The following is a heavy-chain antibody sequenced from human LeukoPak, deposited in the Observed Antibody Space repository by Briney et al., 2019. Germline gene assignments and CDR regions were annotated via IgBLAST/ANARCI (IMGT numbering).Heavy chain of an antibody. CDR2: IFHSGRT. D-gene: IGHD3-10*01. CDR1: CYSISSGYD. V-gene: IGHV4-38-2*01. J-gene: IGHJ6*04. CDR3: ARARGSHGSASCYYHGIDV. Sequence: SDTLSLTCALSCYSISSGYDWGWIRQPPGKGLEWVWRIFHSGRTYYNPSLKSLVNTSEDPSKNQISPTESSVTAADTSVYYAARARGSHGSASCYYHGIDVWGKGTTVAVSS.